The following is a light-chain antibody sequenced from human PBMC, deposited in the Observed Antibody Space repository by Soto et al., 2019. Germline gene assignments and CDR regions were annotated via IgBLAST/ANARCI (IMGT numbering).Light chain of an antibody. CDR1: QSLLHSNGYNY. J-gene: IGKJ4*01. V-gene: IGKV2-28*01. CDR3: MQALQKVLT. Sequence: DIVMTQSPLSLPVTPGEPASISCRSSQSLLHSNGYNYLDWYLQKPGQSPQLLIYLGSNRASGVPDRFSGCGSGTDFTLKISRVEAEDVGVYYCMQALQKVLTFGGGTKVEIK. CDR2: LGS.